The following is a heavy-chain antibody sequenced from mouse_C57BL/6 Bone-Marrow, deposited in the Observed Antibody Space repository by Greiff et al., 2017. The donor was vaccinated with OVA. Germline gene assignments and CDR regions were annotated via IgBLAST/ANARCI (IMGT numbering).Heavy chain of an antibody. CDR3: ARYDYGYYFDY. V-gene: IGHV1-50*01. CDR2: IDPSDSYT. D-gene: IGHD2-4*01. J-gene: IGHJ2*01. Sequence: QVQLQQPGAELVKPGASVKLSCKASGYTFTSYWMQWVKQRPGQGLEWIGEIDPSDSYTNYNQKFKGKATLTVDTSSSTAYMQLSSLTSEDSAVYYCARYDYGYYFDYWGQGTTLTVSS. CDR1: GYTFTSYW.